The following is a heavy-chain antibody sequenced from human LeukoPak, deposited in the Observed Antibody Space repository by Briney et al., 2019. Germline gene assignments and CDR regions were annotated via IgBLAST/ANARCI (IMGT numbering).Heavy chain of an antibody. Sequence: SETLSLTCTVSGGSISSYYWSWIRQPPGKGLEWIGYIYHSGSTYYNPSLKSRVTISVDRSKNQFSLKLSSVTAADTAVYYCARAPRDYGGNSGYYFDYWGQGTLVTVSS. D-gene: IGHD4-23*01. CDR1: GGSISSYY. J-gene: IGHJ4*02. V-gene: IGHV4-59*12. CDR3: ARAPRDYGGNSGYYFDY. CDR2: IYHSGST.